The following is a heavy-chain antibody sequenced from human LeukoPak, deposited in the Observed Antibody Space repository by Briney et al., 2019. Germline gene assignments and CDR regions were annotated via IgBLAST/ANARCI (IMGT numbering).Heavy chain of an antibody. CDR2: IYTSGST. D-gene: IGHD3-10*01. CDR3: ARDQYYYGSGSHLFDY. Sequence: SETLSLTCTVSGGSISSYYWGWIRQPAGKGLEWIGRIYTSGSTNYNPSLKSRVTMSVDTSKNQFSLKLSSVTAADTAVYYCARDQYYYGSGSHLFDYWGQGTLVTVSS. V-gene: IGHV4-4*07. J-gene: IGHJ4*02. CDR1: GGSISSYY.